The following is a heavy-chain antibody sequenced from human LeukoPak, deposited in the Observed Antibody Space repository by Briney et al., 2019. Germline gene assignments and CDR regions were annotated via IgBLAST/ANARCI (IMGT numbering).Heavy chain of an antibody. CDR1: GFTFNDYG. J-gene: IGHJ4*02. Sequence: PGGSLRLSCAASGFTFNDYGMNWVRQAPGKGLEWVSSISSSSYIYYADSVKGRFTISRDNAKNSLYLQMNSLRAEDTAVYYCARGIAVAGTDFDYWGQGTLVTVSS. CDR2: ISSSSYI. D-gene: IGHD6-19*01. CDR3: ARGIAVAGTDFDY. V-gene: IGHV3-69-1*01.